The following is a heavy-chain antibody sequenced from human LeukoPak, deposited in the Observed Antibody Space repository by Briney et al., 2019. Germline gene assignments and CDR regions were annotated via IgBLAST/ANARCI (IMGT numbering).Heavy chain of an antibody. V-gene: IGHV4-59*01. CDR3: AMGSGWYYFDY. J-gene: IGHJ4*02. Sequence: PSETLSLTCTVSGGSISSYYWSWIRQPPGKGLKWSGYIYYSGSTNYNPSLTSRVTISVDTSKNQFSLKLSSVTAADTAVYYCAMGSGWYYFDYWGQGTLVTVSS. D-gene: IGHD6-19*01. CDR1: GGSISSYY. CDR2: IYYSGST.